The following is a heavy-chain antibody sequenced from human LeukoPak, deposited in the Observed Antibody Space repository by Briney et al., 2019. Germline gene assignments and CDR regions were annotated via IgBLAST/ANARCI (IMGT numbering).Heavy chain of an antibody. CDR3: ARRGSYCGGDCYVY. J-gene: IGHJ4*02. V-gene: IGHV5-51*01. D-gene: IGHD2-21*01. CDR1: GYSFPSYW. Sequence: GESLKISCEGSGYSFPSYWIGWVRQMAGKGLEGMGCIYPGDCDTRYSPSFQGQVNISADKSISTASLQWSSLGASDTAMYYCARRGSYCGGDCYVYWGQGTLVTVSS. CDR2: IYPGDCDT.